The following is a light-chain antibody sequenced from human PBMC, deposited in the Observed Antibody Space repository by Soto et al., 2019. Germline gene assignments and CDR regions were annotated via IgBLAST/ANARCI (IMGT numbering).Light chain of an antibody. V-gene: IGKV3-20*01. J-gene: IGKJ4*01. CDR1: QSVSRNY. CDR2: GAS. Sequence: ERVLTPYPGTLSLSPGERATLSCRASQSVSRNYLAWYQQKPGQAPRLLIYGASSRATGIPDRFSGSGSGTEISLTISRLEPEDFAVYYCHQYGISPFGGGTKVEIK. CDR3: HQYGISP.